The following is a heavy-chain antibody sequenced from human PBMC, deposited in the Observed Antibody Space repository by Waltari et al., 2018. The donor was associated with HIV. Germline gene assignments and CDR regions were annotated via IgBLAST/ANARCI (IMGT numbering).Heavy chain of an antibody. J-gene: IGHJ6*02. V-gene: IGHV1-69*01. D-gene: IGHD3-3*01. CDR3: ARRRVVISSLDYYYYGMDV. CDR2: IIPIFSTT. CDR1: GGTFSSYA. Sequence: VQLVQSGAEVKKPGSSVKVSCKDSGGTFSSYAISWVRQAPGQGLEWMGGIIPIFSTTNYAQKFQGRVTITADESTSTAYMELSSLRSEDTAVYYCARRRVVISSLDYYYYGMDVWGQGTTVTVSS.